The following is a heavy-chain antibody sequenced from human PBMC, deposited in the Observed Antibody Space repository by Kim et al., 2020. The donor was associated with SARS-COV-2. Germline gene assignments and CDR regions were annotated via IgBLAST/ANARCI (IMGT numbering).Heavy chain of an antibody. V-gene: IGHV4-34*01. J-gene: IGHJ4*02. CDR1: GGSFSGYY. CDR3: ARGSHYYYDSSGIDY. CDR2: INHSGST. Sequence: SETLSLTCAVYGGSFSGYYWSWIRQPPGKGLEWIGEINHSGSTNYNPSLKSRVTISVDTSKNQFSLKLSSVTAADTAVYYCARGSHYYYDSSGIDYWGQGTLVTVSS. D-gene: IGHD3-22*01.